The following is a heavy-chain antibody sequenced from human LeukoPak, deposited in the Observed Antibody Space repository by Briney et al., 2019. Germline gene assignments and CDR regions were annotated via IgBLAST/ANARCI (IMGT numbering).Heavy chain of an antibody. D-gene: IGHD1-7*01. CDR3: ARRRLGGNWNSKEGAWFDP. CDR1: GGSFSGYY. V-gene: IGHV4-34*01. J-gene: IGHJ5*02. Sequence: PSETLSLTCAVYGGSFSGYYWSWIRQPPGKGLEWIGEINHSGSTNYNPSLKSRVTISVDTSKNQFSLKQSSVTAADTAVYYCARRRLGGNWNSKEGAWFDPWGQGTLVTVSS. CDR2: INHSGST.